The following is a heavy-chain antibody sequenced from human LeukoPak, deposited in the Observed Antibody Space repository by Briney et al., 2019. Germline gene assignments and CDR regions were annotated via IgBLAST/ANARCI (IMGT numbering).Heavy chain of an antibody. CDR3: ARADVFGVVMDNWFDP. Sequence: PSETLSLTCAVYGGSFSGYYWSWIRQPPGKGLEWIGEINHSGSTNYNPSLKSRVTISVDTSKNQFSLKLSSVTAADTAVYYSARADVFGVVMDNWFDPWGQGTLVTVSS. CDR1: GGSFSGYY. J-gene: IGHJ5*02. V-gene: IGHV4-34*01. D-gene: IGHD3-3*01. CDR2: INHSGST.